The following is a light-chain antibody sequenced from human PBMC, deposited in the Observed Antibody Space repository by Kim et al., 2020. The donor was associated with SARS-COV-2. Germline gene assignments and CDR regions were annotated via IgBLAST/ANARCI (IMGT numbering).Light chain of an antibody. Sequence: SVSPGQTARITCSGDVLPKQYAFWYQRKPGQAPVLVIYKDTERPSGIPGRFSGSSSGTKVTLTISGVQAEDEADYYCQSADSSTIIFGGGTQLTVL. J-gene: IGLJ2*01. V-gene: IGLV3-25*03. CDR2: KDT. CDR1: VLPKQY. CDR3: QSADSSTII.